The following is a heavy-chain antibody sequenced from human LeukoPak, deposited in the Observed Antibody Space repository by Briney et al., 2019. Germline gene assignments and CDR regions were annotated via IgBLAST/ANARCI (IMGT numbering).Heavy chain of an antibody. J-gene: IGHJ4*02. CDR3: AKDHIAAAGTSVDY. V-gene: IGHV3-30*18. CDR2: ISYDGSNK. CDR1: GFTFSSYG. Sequence: GRSLRLSCAASGFTFSSYGMHWVRQAPGKGLEWVAVISYDGSNKYYADSVKGRFTISRDNSKNTLYLQMNSLRAEDTAVYYCAKDHIAAAGTSVDYWGQGTLVTVSS. D-gene: IGHD6-13*01.